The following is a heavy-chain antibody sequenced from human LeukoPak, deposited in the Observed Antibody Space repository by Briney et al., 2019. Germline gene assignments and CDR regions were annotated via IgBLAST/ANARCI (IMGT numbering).Heavy chain of an antibody. Sequence: GGSLRLSCAASGFTFSSYEMNWVRQAPGKGLEWVSGISWNSGTVAYADSLKGRFSISRDNAKNSLYLQMNSLRPEDTALYFCAKVPAPGDYVGGPNWYFDLWGRGTLVTISS. CDR1: GFTFSSYE. J-gene: IGHJ2*01. CDR3: AKVPAPGDYVGGPNWYFDL. D-gene: IGHD3-10*02. V-gene: IGHV3-9*01. CDR2: ISWNSGTV.